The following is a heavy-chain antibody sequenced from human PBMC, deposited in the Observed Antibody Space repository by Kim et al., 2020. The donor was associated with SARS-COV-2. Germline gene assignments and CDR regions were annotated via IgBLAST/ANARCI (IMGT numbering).Heavy chain of an antibody. D-gene: IGHD3-10*01. CDR3: AKDREYGSGRYIDY. CDR1: GFTFSSYA. Sequence: GGSLRLSCAASGFTFSSYAMHWVRQAPGKGLEWVAVIWYDGSNKYYADSVKGRFTISRDNSKNTLYLQMNSLRAEDTAVYYCAKDREYGSGRYIDYWGQGTLVTVSS. V-gene: IGHV3-33*06. CDR2: IWYDGSNK. J-gene: IGHJ4*02.